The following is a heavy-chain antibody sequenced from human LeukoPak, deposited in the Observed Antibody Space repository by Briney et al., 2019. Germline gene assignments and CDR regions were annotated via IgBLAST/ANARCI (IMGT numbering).Heavy chain of an antibody. J-gene: IGHJ4*02. V-gene: IGHV4-34*01. CDR2: INHSGST. CDR3: ARGTMVRGVIRHFDY. Sequence: NPSETLSLTCAVYGGSFSGYYWSWIRQPPGKGLEWIGAINHSGSTTYNPSLKSRVTISVDTSKNQFSLKLSSVTAADTAVYYCARGTMVRGVIRHFDYWGQRTLDTVSS. D-gene: IGHD3-10*01. CDR1: GGSFSGYY.